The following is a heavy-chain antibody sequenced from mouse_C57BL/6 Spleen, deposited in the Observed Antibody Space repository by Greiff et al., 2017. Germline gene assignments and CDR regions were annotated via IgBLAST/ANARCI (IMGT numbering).Heavy chain of an antibody. J-gene: IGHJ3*01. Sequence: VQLQQSGPGLVQPSQSLSITCTVSGFSLTSYGVHWVRQSPGKGLEWLGVIWSGGSTDYNAAFISRLSISKDNSKSQVFFKMNSLQADDTAIYXCARNLGDYDIAWFAYWGQGTLVTVSA. CDR1: GFSLTSYG. CDR3: ARNLGDYDIAWFAY. D-gene: IGHD2-4*01. V-gene: IGHV2-2*01. CDR2: IWSGGST.